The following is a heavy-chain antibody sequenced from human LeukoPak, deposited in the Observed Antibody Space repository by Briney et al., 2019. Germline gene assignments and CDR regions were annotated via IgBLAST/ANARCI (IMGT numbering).Heavy chain of an antibody. CDR3: VRDSNYHPDC. CDR1: GFTFGDYW. J-gene: IGHJ4*02. D-gene: IGHD4-11*01. Sequence: PGGSLRLSCAASGFTFGDYWMHWVRQAPGKGLVWVSRIISDGSSASYADSVKGRFTMSRDNTKNTLHLRMNSLRVEDTAVYYCVRDSNYHPDCWGQGTLVTVSS. V-gene: IGHV3-74*01. CDR2: IISDGSSA.